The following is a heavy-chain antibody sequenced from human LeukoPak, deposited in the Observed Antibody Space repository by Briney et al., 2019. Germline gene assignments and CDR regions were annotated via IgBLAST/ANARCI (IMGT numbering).Heavy chain of an antibody. J-gene: IGHJ4*02. CDR3: AKGLTGGYSYGYGIDY. CDR2: IRYDGSNK. CDR1: GFTFSSYG. V-gene: IGHV3-30*02. D-gene: IGHD5-18*01. Sequence: GGSLRLSCAASGFTFSSYGMHWVRQAPGRGLEWVAFIRYDGSNKYYADSVKGRFTISRDNSKNTLYLQMNSLRAEDTAVYYCAKGLTGGYSYGYGIDYWGQGTLVTVSS.